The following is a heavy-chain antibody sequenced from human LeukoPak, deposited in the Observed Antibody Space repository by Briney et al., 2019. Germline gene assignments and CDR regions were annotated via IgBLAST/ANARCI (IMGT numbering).Heavy chain of an antibody. CDR2: TYFRSKWIH. CDR1: GDSVSSSTSA. V-gene: IGHV6-1*01. J-gene: IGHJ4*02. Sequence: QTLSLTCAISGDSVSSSTSAWSWIRQSPSRGLEWLGRTYFRSKWIHDYALSVRGRITINPDTSKNQVSLQLNSMTPEDTAIYYCARNFSPDFDYWGQGTLVTVSS. CDR3: ARNFSPDFDY. D-gene: IGHD1-14*01.